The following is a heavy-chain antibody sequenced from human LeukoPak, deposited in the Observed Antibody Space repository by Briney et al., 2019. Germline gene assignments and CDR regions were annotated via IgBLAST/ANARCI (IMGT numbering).Heavy chain of an antibody. CDR1: GFTFSSYG. Sequence: GRSLRLSCVASGFTFSSYGIHWVRQAPGKGLEWVAVIWFDGTNKYYADSVKGRFTISRDNSKNTLYLQVNSLRAEDTAVYYCARRQRGGSSSRLFYFDYWGQGTLVTVSS. J-gene: IGHJ4*02. CDR3: ARRQRGGSSSRLFYFDY. V-gene: IGHV3-33*01. CDR2: IWFDGTNK. D-gene: IGHD1-26*01.